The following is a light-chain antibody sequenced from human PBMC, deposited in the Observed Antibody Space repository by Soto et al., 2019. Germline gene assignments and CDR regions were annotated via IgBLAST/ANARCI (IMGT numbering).Light chain of an antibody. CDR2: AAS. CDR3: QNYNRAPRT. V-gene: IGKV1-27*01. J-gene: IGKJ4*02. Sequence: DIQMTQSPSSLSASVGDRVTITCRASLPFSNYLAWYQQKPGKIPSLLIYAASTLRAGFPSRFSSSGHGTDFTLTISSLQPEDVAAYYWQNYNRAPRTLGGGTKVDTK. CDR1: LPFSNY.